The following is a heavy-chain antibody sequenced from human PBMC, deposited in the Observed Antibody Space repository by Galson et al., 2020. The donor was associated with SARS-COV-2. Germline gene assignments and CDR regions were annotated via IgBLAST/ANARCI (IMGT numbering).Heavy chain of an antibody. V-gene: IGHV3-23*01. CDR1: GFVFSDYM. J-gene: IGHJ5*02. Sequence: GGSLRLSCAASGFVFSDYMMTWVRQAPGKGLEWVSSISGGSDNIYYADSVKGRFTISRDNSRNILYLQMNSLRAEDTAVYYCAKSTDWFDPWGQGTLVTVSS. CDR2: ISGGSDNI. CDR3: AKSTDWFDP.